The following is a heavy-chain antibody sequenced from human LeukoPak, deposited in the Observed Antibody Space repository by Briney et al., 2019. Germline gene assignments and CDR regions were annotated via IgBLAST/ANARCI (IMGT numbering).Heavy chain of an antibody. V-gene: IGHV4-38-2*02. CDR1: GYSISSGYY. J-gene: IGHJ3*02. Sequence: SETLSLTCTVSGYSISSGYYWGWIRQPPGKGLEWIGSIYHSGSTYYNPSLKSRVTISVDTSKNQFSLKLSSVTAADTAVYYCARDPYYDSSGWDAFDIWGQGTMVTVSS. D-gene: IGHD3-22*01. CDR3: ARDPYYDSSGWDAFDI. CDR2: IYHSGST.